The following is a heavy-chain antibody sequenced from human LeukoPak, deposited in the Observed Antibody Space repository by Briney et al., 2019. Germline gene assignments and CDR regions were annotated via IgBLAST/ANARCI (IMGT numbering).Heavy chain of an antibody. CDR1: GGSISSYY. CDR2: IYYSGST. J-gene: IGHJ5*02. D-gene: IGHD3-3*01. CDR3: ARDVGYYDFWSGYISDPNWFDP. Sequence: SETLSLTCTVSGGSISSYYWSWIRQPPGKGLEWIGYIYYSGSTNYNPSLKSRVTISVDTSKNQFSLKLSSVTAADTAVYYCARDVGYYDFWSGYISDPNWFDPWGQGTLVTVSS. V-gene: IGHV4-59*01.